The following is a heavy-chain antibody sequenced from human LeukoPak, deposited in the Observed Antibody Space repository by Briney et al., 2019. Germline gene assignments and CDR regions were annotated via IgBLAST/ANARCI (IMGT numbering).Heavy chain of an antibody. Sequence: SETLSLTCAVYGGSFSGYYWSWIRQPPGKGLEWIGEINHSGSTNYNPSLKSRVTISVDTSKNQFSLKLSSVTAADTVVYYCARSYSSGPHYFDYWGQGTLVTVSS. D-gene: IGHD6-19*01. V-gene: IGHV4-34*01. CDR1: GGSFSGYY. J-gene: IGHJ4*02. CDR3: ARSYSSGPHYFDY. CDR2: INHSGST.